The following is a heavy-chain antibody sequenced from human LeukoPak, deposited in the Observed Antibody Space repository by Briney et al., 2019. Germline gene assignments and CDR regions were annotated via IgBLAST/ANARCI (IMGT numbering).Heavy chain of an antibody. Sequence: GGSLRLSCAASGFTFSSYGMHWVRQAPGKGLEWVAAIWYDGSNKYYADSVKGRFTISRDNSKNTLYLQMNSLRAEDTAVYYCAKGGDSSGYPEYFQHWGQGTLVTVSS. CDR1: GFTFSSYG. CDR2: IWYDGSNK. V-gene: IGHV3-33*06. D-gene: IGHD3-22*01. J-gene: IGHJ1*01. CDR3: AKGGDSSGYPEYFQH.